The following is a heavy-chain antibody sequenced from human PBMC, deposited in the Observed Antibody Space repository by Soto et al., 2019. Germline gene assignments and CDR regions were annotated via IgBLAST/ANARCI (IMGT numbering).Heavy chain of an antibody. CDR2: IYYSGST. D-gene: IGHD3-22*01. Sequence: SETLSLTCTVSGGSVSSGSYYWSWIRQPPGKGLEWIGYIYYSGSTNYKPSLKSRVNISVDTSKNQFSLKLSSVTAADTAVYYCARARDYDSSGYPFDYWGQGTLVTVS. V-gene: IGHV4-61*01. CDR1: GGSVSSGSYY. J-gene: IGHJ4*02. CDR3: ARARDYDSSGYPFDY.